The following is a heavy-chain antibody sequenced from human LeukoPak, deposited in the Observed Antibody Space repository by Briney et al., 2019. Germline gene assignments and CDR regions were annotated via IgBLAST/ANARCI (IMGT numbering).Heavy chain of an antibody. CDR2: ISGRGGST. CDR1: GFSFSSYV. J-gene: IGHJ4*02. CDR3: AKAREPYYDNSGIDH. D-gene: IGHD3-22*01. Sequence: GGSLRLSCAASGFSFSSYVTSWVRQAPGKGLEWVSSISGRGGSTYYADSVKGRFTISRDNSKNTLYLQMNSLRAEDTAIYDCAKAREPYYDNSGIDHWGQGTLVTVSS. V-gene: IGHV3-23*01.